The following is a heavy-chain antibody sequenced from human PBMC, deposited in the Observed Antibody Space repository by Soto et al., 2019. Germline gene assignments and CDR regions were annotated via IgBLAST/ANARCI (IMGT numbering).Heavy chain of an antibody. V-gene: IGHV3-43*01. CDR2: ITWDGDST. CDR1: GFTFEDHT. J-gene: IGHJ4*02. CDR3: AKEKNRIFDY. Sequence: GGSLRLSCAGSGFTFEDHTMHWVRQVPGKGLEWVSLITWDGDSTFYTDSVKGRFTISRDNTDRSLFLQMDSLRIEDTALYYCAKEKNRIFDYWGQGTLVTVSS.